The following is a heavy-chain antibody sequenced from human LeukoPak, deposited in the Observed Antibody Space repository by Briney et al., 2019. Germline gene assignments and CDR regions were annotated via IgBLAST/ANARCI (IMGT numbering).Heavy chain of an antibody. CDR2: INHSGST. D-gene: IGHD4-17*01. CDR1: GGSISDYY. Sequence: PSETLSLTCTVSGGSISDYYWSWIRQPPGKGLEWIGEINHSGSTNYNPSLKGRVTISVDTSKNQFSLKLSSVTAADTAVYYCARGRYGFDYWGQGTLVTVSS. CDR3: ARGRYGFDY. J-gene: IGHJ4*02. V-gene: IGHV4-34*01.